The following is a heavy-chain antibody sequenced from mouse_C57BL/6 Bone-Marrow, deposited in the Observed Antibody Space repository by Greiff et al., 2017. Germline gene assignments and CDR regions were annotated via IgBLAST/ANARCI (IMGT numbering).Heavy chain of an antibody. J-gene: IGHJ4*01. CDR3: ARPLAIRTTDYAMDY. CDR1: GIDFSRYW. CDR2: INPDSSTI. Sequence: EVQLQESGAGLVQPGGSLKLSCAASGIDFSRYWMSWVRRAPGKGLEWIGEINPDSSTINYAPSLKDKSIISRCNAKKSLYLPVSKVRTGNTALYYGARPLAIRTTDYAMDYWGQGTSVTVSS. V-gene: IGHV4-1*01. D-gene: IGHD2-5*01.